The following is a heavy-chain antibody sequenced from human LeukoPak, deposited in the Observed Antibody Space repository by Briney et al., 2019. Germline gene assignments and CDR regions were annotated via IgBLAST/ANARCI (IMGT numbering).Heavy chain of an antibody. CDR2: ISSSSSYI. CDR1: GFTFSSYS. CDR3: ARETNIAAIRRIDY. D-gene: IGHD6-13*01. Sequence: AGGSLRLSCAASGFTFSSYSMNWVRQAPGKGLEWVSSISSSSSYIYYADSVKGRFTISRDNAKNSLYLQMNSLSAEDTAVYYCARETNIAAIRRIDYWGQGTLVTVSS. V-gene: IGHV3-21*01. J-gene: IGHJ4*02.